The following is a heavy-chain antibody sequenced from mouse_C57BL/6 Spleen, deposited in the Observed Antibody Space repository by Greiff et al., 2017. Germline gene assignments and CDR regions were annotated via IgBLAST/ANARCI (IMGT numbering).Heavy chain of an antibody. Sequence: DVMLVESGGGLVQPGESLKLSCESNEYEFPSHDMSWVRKTPEKRLELVAAINSDGGSTYYPDTMERRFIISRDNTKKTLYLQMSSLRSEDTALYYCARGGDGYYGWYFDVWGTGTTVTVSS. CDR2: INSDGGST. D-gene: IGHD2-3*01. V-gene: IGHV5-2*01. J-gene: IGHJ1*03. CDR1: EYEFPSHD. CDR3: ARGGDGYYGWYFDV.